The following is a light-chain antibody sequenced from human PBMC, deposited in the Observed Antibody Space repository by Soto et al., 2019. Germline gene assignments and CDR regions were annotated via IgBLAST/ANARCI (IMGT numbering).Light chain of an antibody. V-gene: IGLV2-14*03. CDR3: CSYTSSSTHV. CDR2: DVN. CDR1: ISDVGGYNF. Sequence: QSALTQPASVSGSPGQSITISCTGVISDVGGYNFVSWCQQHPGKVPKLMIFDVNRRPSGVSDRFSGSKSGNTASLTISGLQAKDEGDYYCCSYTSSSTHVFGSGTKFTVL. J-gene: IGLJ1*01.